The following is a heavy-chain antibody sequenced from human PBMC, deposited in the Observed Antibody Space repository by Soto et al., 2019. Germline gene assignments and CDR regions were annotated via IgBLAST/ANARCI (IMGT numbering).Heavy chain of an antibody. CDR3: ASSGYYYEGGDH. Sequence: QVQLVQSGAEVKKPGAPVKVSCKASGYTFTSYGISWVRQAPGQGLEWMGWVSGYNGNTNYAQKLQGRVTMTTDTSTSTAYMELRSMRSDATAAYYCASSGYYYEGGDHWGQGTLVTVSS. V-gene: IGHV1-18*01. J-gene: IGHJ4*02. CDR2: VSGYNGNT. D-gene: IGHD3-22*01. CDR1: GYTFTSYG.